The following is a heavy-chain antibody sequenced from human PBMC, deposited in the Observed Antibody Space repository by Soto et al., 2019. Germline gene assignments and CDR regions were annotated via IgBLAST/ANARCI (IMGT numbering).Heavy chain of an antibody. CDR2: ISYDGSNK. V-gene: IGHV3-30*18. D-gene: IGHD1-26*01. CDR3: ANSPYRGTFFVGD. CDR1: GFTFNNYA. J-gene: IGHJ4*02. Sequence: QVHLVESGGGVVQPGRSLRLSCAASGFTFNNYAMHWVRQAPGKGLEWVAVISYDGSNKYYADSVKGRFTISRDNSKNTLLLQMNSLRAEDTAVYYCANSPYRGTFFVGDWGQGTLVTVSS.